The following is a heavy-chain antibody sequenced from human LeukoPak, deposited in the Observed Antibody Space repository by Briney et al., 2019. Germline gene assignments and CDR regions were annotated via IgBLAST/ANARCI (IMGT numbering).Heavy chain of an antibody. J-gene: IGHJ6*02. D-gene: IGHD6-19*01. CDR2: ISWNSGSI. CDR1: GFTFDDYA. V-gene: IGHV3-9*01. Sequence: GGSLRLSCAASGFTFDDYAMHWVRQAPGKGLEWVSGISWNSGSIGYADSVKGRFTISRDNAKNSLYLQMNSLRAEDTALYYCAKDMGGRIAVAGRRTSNSGYYYGMDVWGQGTTVTVSS. CDR3: AKDMGGRIAVAGRRTSNSGYYYGMDV.